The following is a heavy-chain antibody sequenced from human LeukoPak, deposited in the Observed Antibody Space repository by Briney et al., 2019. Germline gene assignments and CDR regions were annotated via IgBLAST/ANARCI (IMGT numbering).Heavy chain of an antibody. CDR3: AKTHDRGWLYLDY. Sequence: GGSLRLSCAASGFTFSNYGMHWVRQAPGKGLEWVAVIWYDGANKYYADSVKGRFTTSRDISKNTLYLQMDSLRAEDTAMYYCAKTHDRGWLYLDYWGQGTLVTVSS. J-gene: IGHJ4*02. D-gene: IGHD6-19*01. CDR1: GFTFSNYG. CDR2: IWYDGANK. V-gene: IGHV3-33*06.